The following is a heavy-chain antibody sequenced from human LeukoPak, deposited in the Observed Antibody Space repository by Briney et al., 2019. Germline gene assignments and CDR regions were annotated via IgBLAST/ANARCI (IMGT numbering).Heavy chain of an antibody. J-gene: IGHJ4*02. V-gene: IGHV4-39*01. D-gene: IGHD6-13*01. CDR1: GGSVSSRSYY. CDR3: ASLAQMAARGKEFDY. CDR2: FYYSGIT. Sequence: SETLSLTCTVSGGSVSSRSYYWGWIRQPPGKGLAWIGSFYYSGITYYNPSLKSRVTISVDTSKNQFSLNLTSVTAADTAVYYCASLAQMAARGKEFDYWGQGTLVTVSS.